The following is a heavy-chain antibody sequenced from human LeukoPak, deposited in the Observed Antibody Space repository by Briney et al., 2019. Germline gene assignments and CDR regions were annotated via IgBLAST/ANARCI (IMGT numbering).Heavy chain of an antibody. J-gene: IGHJ5*02. CDR1: GYNLTTYD. D-gene: IGHD6-19*01. CDR2: MNPNSGNT. V-gene: IGHV1-8*01. Sequence: ASVKVSCKASGYNLTTYDINWVRQATGQGLEWMGWMNPNSGNTGYTQKFQGRVTMTRNTSISTAYMELSSLRSEDTAVYYCARGRGSGHRENWFDPWGQGTLVTVSS. CDR3: ARGRGSGHRENWFDP.